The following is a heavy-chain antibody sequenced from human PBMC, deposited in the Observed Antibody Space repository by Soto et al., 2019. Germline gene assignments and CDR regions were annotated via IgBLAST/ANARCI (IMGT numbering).Heavy chain of an antibody. J-gene: IGHJ4*02. CDR1: GGPFSTHA. CDR2: IIPLFGTA. D-gene: IGHD4-17*01. V-gene: IGHV1-69*01. CDR3: ARGVPDYAGSLDC. Sequence: QVQLVQSGAEVRKPGSSVKVSCKASGGPFSTHALSWVRQAPGQGLEWMGGIIPLFGTANYAQKFQGRVTITADESTSTAYMDLTSLGSEDTAGYFLARGVPDYAGSLDCWGQGTLVTVSS.